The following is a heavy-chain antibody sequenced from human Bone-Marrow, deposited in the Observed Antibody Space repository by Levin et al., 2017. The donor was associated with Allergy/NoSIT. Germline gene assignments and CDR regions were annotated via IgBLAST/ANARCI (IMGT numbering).Heavy chain of an antibody. Sequence: GESLKISCKASGYRFNDYFLYWVRQAPGQGLEWMGWYNPNSGASKFADKFQGRVTMDRDRSTDTAYMELRKLTSDDTAVYYCARLMRWELRTFDIWGQGTAVTVS. CDR3: ARLMRWELRTFDI. CDR1: GYRFNDYF. CDR2: YNPNSGAS. D-gene: IGHD1-7*01. V-gene: IGHV1-2*02. J-gene: IGHJ3*02.